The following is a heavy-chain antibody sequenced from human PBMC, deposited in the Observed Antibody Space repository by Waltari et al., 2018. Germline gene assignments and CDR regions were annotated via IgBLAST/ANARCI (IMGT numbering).Heavy chain of an antibody. CDR1: GFTFSSYW. CDR2: IKQEGREK. J-gene: IGHJ5*02. V-gene: IGHV3-7*01. CDR3: AREMGDCSGGSCNGWFDP. D-gene: IGHD2-15*01. Sequence: EVQLVESGGGLVQPGGSLRLSCAASGFTFSSYWMSWVRQAPGKGREWGANIKQEGREKYYGDLLKGRFTISRDNAKNSLYLQMNSLRADDTAVYYCAREMGDCSGGSCNGWFDPWGQGTLVTVSS.